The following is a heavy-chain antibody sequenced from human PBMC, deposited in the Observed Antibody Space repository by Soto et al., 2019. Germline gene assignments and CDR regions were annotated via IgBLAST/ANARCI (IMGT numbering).Heavy chain of an antibody. CDR2: ISSSSSYI. D-gene: IGHD2-2*01. Sequence: GSLRLSCAASGFTFSSYSMNWVRQAPGRGLEWVSSISSSSSYIYYADSVKGRFTISRDNAKNSLYLQMNSLRAEDTAVYYCARDLERVVKAAYYYYGTDVWGQGHTLTVSS. CDR3: ARDLERVVKAAYYYYGTDV. CDR1: GFTFSSYS. J-gene: IGHJ6*02. V-gene: IGHV3-21*01.